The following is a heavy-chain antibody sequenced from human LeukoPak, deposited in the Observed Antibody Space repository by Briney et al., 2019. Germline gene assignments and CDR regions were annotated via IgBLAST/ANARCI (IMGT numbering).Heavy chain of an antibody. CDR1: GFTFSSYE. Sequence: PGGPLRLSCAASGFTFSSYEMNWVRQAPGKGLEWVSYISSSGSTIYCADSVKGRFTISRDNAKNSLYLQMNSLRAEDTAVYYCASNLFISSGWSQYGFDYWGQGTLVTVSS. CDR3: ASNLFISSGWSQYGFDY. CDR2: ISSSGSTI. D-gene: IGHD6-19*01. V-gene: IGHV3-48*03. J-gene: IGHJ4*02.